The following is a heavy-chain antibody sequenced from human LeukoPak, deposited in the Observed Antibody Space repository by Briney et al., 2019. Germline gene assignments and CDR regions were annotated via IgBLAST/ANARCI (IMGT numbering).Heavy chain of an antibody. CDR2: ISSNGGRT. CDR3: ARDSTILTGYMYFDH. CDR1: GLTFSSYE. Sequence: PGGSLRLSCAASGLTFSSYEMNWVRQAPGKGLEYVSGISSNGGRTYHANSVKGRFTISRDNSKNTLYLQMGSLRAEDMAVYYCARDSTILTGYMYFDHWGQGTLVTVSS. V-gene: IGHV3-64*01. J-gene: IGHJ4*02. D-gene: IGHD3-9*01.